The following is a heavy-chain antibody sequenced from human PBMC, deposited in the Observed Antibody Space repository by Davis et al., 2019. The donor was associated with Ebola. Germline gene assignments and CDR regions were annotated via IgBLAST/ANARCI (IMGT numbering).Heavy chain of an antibody. D-gene: IGHD5-12*01. V-gene: IGHV1-18*04. CDR3: ARDRFRGLRAIDY. CDR2: INPHNGNT. CDR1: GYTFTNYG. Sequence: AASVKVSCKASGYTFTNYGITWVRQAPGQGLEWMGWINPHNGNTNYAQNVQGRVTMTTDTSTSTVYMEVGSLRSDDTAVYYCARDRFRGLRAIDYWGQGTLVTVSS. J-gene: IGHJ4*02.